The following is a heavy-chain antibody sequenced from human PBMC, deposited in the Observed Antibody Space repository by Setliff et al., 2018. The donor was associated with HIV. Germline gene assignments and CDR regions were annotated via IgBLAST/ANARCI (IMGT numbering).Heavy chain of an antibody. V-gene: IGHV4-31*03. CDR1: GGSISGGGYY. CDR2: IYYIGNT. CDR3: ARVPRITTLRNAFDI. D-gene: IGHD3-3*01. J-gene: IGHJ3*02. Sequence: SETLSLTCTVSGGSISGGGYYWSWIRQHPGKGLDWIGNIYYIGNTDHNPSLKSRVTISIDTSKNQFSLKLSSVTAADTAIYYCARVPRITTLRNAFDIWGQGTMVTVSS.